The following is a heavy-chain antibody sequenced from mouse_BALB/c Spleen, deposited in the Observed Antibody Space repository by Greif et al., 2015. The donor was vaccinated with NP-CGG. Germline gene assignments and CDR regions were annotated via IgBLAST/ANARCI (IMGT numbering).Heavy chain of an antibody. D-gene: IGHD2-14*01. CDR3: AREGVRRDSDY. CDR1: GYAFSSSW. Sequence: VHLVESGPELVKPGASVKISCKASGYAFSSSWMNWVKQRPGQGLEWIGRIYPGDGDTNYNGKFKGKATLTADKSSSTAYMQLSSLTSVDSAVYFCAREGVRRDSDYWGQGTTLTVSS. J-gene: IGHJ2*01. CDR2: IYPGDGDT. V-gene: IGHV1-82*01.